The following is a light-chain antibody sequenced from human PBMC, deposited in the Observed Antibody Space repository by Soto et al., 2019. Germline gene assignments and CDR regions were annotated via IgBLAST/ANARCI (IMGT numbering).Light chain of an antibody. CDR2: GAS. Sequence: EIVRTQSPATLSVSPGEGATLSCRASQSVSSKLAWYQQKPCQAHRLLIFGASKRATGIPDRFSGSGSGREFTLTISSLQSEDFAVYYCQQYEDWPTWTFGQGTKVDIK. V-gene: IGKV3D-15*01. CDR1: QSVSSK. CDR3: QQYEDWPTWT. J-gene: IGKJ1*01.